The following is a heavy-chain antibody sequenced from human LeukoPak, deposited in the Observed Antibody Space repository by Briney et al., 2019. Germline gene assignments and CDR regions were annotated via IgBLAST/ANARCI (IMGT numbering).Heavy chain of an antibody. D-gene: IGHD3-22*01. CDR1: GFIFSSYA. J-gene: IGHJ3*02. V-gene: IGHV3-23*01. CDR3: AKDLYYYDSSGYYYPYALDI. Sequence: PGGPLRLPCAASGFIFSSYAMSWVRQAPGKGLEWVSGISGSGGSTYYADSVKGRFTISRDNSKNTLYLQMNSLRAEDTAVYYCAKDLYYYDSSGYYYPYALDIWGQGTMVTVSS. CDR2: ISGSGGST.